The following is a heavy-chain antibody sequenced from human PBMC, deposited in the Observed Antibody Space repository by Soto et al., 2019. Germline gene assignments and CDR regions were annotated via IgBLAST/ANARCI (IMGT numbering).Heavy chain of an antibody. CDR3: TYGSGSPYYFDY. Sequence: QVQLQESGPGLVKPSQTLSLSCTVSGGSITSSGYYWSWIRQHPGKGLEWIGYIYYGGSTYYSPSLKSRVSISVDTSKNQFSLKLSSVTAADTAVYYCTYGSGSPYYFDYWGQGTLATVSS. CDR1: GGSITSSGYY. J-gene: IGHJ4*02. V-gene: IGHV4-31*03. D-gene: IGHD3-10*01. CDR2: IYYGGST.